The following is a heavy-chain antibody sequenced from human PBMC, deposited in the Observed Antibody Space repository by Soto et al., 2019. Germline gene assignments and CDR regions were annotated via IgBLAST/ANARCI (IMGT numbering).Heavy chain of an antibody. CDR1: GDSISNLDYF. J-gene: IGHJ5*01. CDR2: IYKSATT. D-gene: IGHD7-27*01. Sequence: SESLSLTCSVSGDSISNLDYFWAWIRQPPGQALEYIGYIYKSATTYYNPSFESRVAISVDTSKGQFSLNVTSVTAADTAVYFCARGRYCLTGRCFPNWFESWGQGALVTVSS. CDR3: ARGRYCLTGRCFPNWFES. V-gene: IGHV4-30-4*01.